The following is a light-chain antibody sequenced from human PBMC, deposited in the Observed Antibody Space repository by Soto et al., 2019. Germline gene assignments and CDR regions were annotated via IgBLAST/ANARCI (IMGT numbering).Light chain of an antibody. CDR2: AAS. Sequence: DIQLTQSPSFLSASVGDRVTITCRASQGVSNHLAWYQQKPAKAPKLLIYAASTLQSGVSSRFSGSGSGTEFTLTITSLQTEDFATYYCQHLNTYPITFGGGTKVEIK. J-gene: IGKJ4*01. CDR3: QHLNTYPIT. CDR1: QGVSNH. V-gene: IGKV1-9*01.